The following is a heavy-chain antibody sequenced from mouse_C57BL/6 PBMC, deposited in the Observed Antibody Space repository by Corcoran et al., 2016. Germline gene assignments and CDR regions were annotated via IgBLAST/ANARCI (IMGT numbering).Heavy chain of an antibody. Sequence: EVQLQQSGPELVKPGASVKISCKASGYTFTDYYMNWVKQSHGKSLEWIGDINPNNGGTIYNQKFKGKATLTVDKSSSTAYMELRSLTSEDSAVYYCARSLYYGSSSYAMDYWGQGTSVTVSS. CDR2: INPNNGGT. J-gene: IGHJ4*01. CDR3: ARSLYYGSSSYAMDY. CDR1: GYTFTDYY. D-gene: IGHD1-1*01. V-gene: IGHV1-26*01.